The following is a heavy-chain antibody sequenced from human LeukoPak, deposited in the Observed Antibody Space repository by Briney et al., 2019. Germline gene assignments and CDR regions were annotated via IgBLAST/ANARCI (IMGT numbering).Heavy chain of an antibody. V-gene: IGHV3-30-3*01. CDR1: GFSFTSAA. J-gene: IGHJ4*02. D-gene: IGHD5-12*01. CDR3: ATGKLDASGFDFMLPF. Sequence: GGSLRLSCAASGFSFTSAAMHWFRQAPGKGLEWVAVFSRDGINKYYADSVKGRFTISRDNSRSTFYLHMNSLRPGDTALYYCATGKLDASGFDFMLPFWGQGTLVTVSS. CDR2: FSRDGINK.